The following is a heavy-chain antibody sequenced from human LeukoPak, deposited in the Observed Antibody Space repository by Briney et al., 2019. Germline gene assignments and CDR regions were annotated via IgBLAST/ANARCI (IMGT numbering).Heavy chain of an antibody. V-gene: IGHV4-39*01. Sequence: NPSETLSLTCTVSGGSISRSSYYWGWIRQPPGKGLEWIGSIYYSGSTYYNPSLKSRVTISVDTSKNQFSLKLSSVTAADTAVYYCARHNAYYDILTGYYPYYMDVWGKGTTVTISS. CDR3: ARHNAYYDILTGYYPYYMDV. D-gene: IGHD3-9*01. CDR2: IYYSGST. CDR1: GGSISRSSYY. J-gene: IGHJ6*03.